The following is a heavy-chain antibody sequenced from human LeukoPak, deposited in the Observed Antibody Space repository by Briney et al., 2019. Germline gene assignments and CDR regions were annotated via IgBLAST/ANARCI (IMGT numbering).Heavy chain of an antibody. CDR2: ISYDGSNK. CDR3: AKGAGGKFDY. J-gene: IGHJ4*02. D-gene: IGHD1-26*01. CDR1: GFTFSSYA. V-gene: IGHV3-30-3*01. Sequence: GGSLRLSCAASGFTFSSYAMHWVRQAPGKGLEWVAVISYDGSNKYYADSVKGRFTISRDNSKNTLYLQMNSLRAEDTAVYYCAKGAGGKFDYWGQGTLVTVSS.